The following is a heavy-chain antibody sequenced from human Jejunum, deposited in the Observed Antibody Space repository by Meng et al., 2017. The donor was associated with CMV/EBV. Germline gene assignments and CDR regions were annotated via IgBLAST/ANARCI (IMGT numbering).Heavy chain of an antibody. CDR2: ISTTGDYI. D-gene: IGHD5-18*01. Sequence: CTVSIFSINWVRQAPGKGLEWVASISTTGDYISYADSVKGRFTISRDNAKNSAYLQMNSLRFEDTAMYYCATDRMDTSARRGFFDYWGQGALVTVSS. CDR3: ATDRMDTSARRGFFDY. J-gene: IGHJ4*02. V-gene: IGHV3-21*01. CDR1: CTVSIFS.